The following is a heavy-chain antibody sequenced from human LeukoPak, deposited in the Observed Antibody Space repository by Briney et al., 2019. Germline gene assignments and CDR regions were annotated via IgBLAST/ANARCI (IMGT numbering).Heavy chain of an antibody. CDR2: ISAGNGST. V-gene: IGHV1-3*01. J-gene: IGHJ4*02. Sequence: ASVKVSCKASGYTFNTYFMHWVRQAPGQRLEWMGWISAGNGSTKYSQNFQGRVTFISNTSATTAFMELSSLRSEDAAVYYCARDSGSGNNDYWGQGTLVTVSS. CDR3: ARDSGSGNNDY. D-gene: IGHD1-26*01. CDR1: GYTFNTYF.